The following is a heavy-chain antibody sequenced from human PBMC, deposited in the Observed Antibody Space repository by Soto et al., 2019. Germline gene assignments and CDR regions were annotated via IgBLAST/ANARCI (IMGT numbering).Heavy chain of an antibody. CDR2: IRPDGSNR. D-gene: IGHD3-16*01. V-gene: IGHV3-33*01. CDR3: ARVGRPQHLLTGFDN. J-gene: IGHJ5*02. Sequence: QVQLVESGGGVVQPGWSLRLSCVTSGFTFSDYAMHWVRQAPGKGLEWVAVIRPDGSNRYYADSVKGRFTISRDISKNTLYLQMSSLRADDTAVYFCARVGRPQHLLTGFDNWGQGTPVTVSS. CDR1: GFTFSDYA.